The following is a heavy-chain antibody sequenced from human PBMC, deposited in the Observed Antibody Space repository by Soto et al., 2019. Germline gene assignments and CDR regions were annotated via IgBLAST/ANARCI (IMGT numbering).Heavy chain of an antibody. Sequence: SETLSLTCAVYGASFSGYYWIWIRQSPGKGLEWIGEISDTGSTNYNPSLESRVTITLDTSKNQFSLKLRSATAADTAVYYCARDSLLTGPEESSYGMDVWGQGTTVTVSS. CDR1: GASFSGYY. CDR2: ISDTGST. CDR3: ARDSLLTGPEESSYGMDV. D-gene: IGHD3-9*01. J-gene: IGHJ6*02. V-gene: IGHV4-34*01.